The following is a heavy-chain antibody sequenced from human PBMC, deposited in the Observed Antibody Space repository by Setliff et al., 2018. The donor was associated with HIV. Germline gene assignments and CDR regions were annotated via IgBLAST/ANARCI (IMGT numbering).Heavy chain of an antibody. D-gene: IGHD3-16*02. V-gene: IGHV3-23*01. CDR2: ISGGGGSK. J-gene: IGHJ3*01. Sequence: PGGSLRLSCVASGFTFSAFAMTWVRQAPGTGLEWIATISGGGGSKYYADSVKGRFIISRDNFKDTLYLQTDSLRAEDTAVYYCATFLRSGELSLFPDGFNLWGRGTLVTVSS. CDR1: GFTFSAFA. CDR3: ATFLRSGELSLFPDGFNL.